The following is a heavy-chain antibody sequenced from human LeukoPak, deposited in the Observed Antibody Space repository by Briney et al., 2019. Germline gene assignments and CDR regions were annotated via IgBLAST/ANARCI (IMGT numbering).Heavy chain of an antibody. Sequence: PSETLSLTCTVSGGSISSTTYYWGWIRQPPGRGLEWIGRIYTSGSTNYNPSLKSRVTISVDTSKNQFSLKLSSVTAADTAVYYCARELAGYRPTYWGQGTLVTVSS. V-gene: IGHV4-39*07. CDR2: IYTSGST. J-gene: IGHJ4*02. CDR3: ARELAGYRPTY. CDR1: GGSISSTTYY. D-gene: IGHD6-13*01.